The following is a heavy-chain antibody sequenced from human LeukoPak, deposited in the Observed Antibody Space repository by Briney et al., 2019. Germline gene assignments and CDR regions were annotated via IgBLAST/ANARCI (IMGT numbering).Heavy chain of an antibody. CDR1: GFTFRSYW. CDR3: ARDDTVTTRVGFID. Sequence: PGGSLRLSCAASGFTFRSYWMSWVRQAPGKGLEWVANIKQDGSEKYYVDSVKGRFTISRDNNKNSLYLQMNSLRAEDTAVYYCARDDTVTTRVGFIDWGQGTLVTVSS. J-gene: IGHJ4*02. V-gene: IGHV3-7*01. CDR2: IKQDGSEK. D-gene: IGHD4-17*01.